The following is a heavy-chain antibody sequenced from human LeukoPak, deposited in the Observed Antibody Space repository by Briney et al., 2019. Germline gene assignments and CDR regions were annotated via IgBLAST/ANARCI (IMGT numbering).Heavy chain of an antibody. CDR2: IYYSGST. V-gene: IGHV4-59*01. CDR3: ARYIVSYPHDAFDI. D-gene: IGHD1-26*01. Sequence: NASETLSLTCTISGGSISSYYWSWIRQPPGKGLEWIGYIYYSGSTSYNPSLKSRVTISVDTSKKQFSLKLSSVTAADTAFYYCARYIVSYPHDAFDIWGQGTMVTVSS. CDR1: GGSISSYY. J-gene: IGHJ3*02.